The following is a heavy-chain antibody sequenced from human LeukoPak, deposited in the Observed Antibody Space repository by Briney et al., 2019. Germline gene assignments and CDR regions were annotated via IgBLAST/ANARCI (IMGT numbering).Heavy chain of an antibody. J-gene: IGHJ6*02. V-gene: IGHV4-34*01. CDR2: INHSGST. D-gene: IGHD3-10*01. Sequence: SETLSLTCAVYGGSFSGYYWSWIRQPPGKGLEWIGEINHSGSTNYNPSLKSRVTISVDTSKNQFSLKLSSVTAADTAVYYCARLRVAVTMPYYGMDVWGQGTTVTVSS. CDR1: GGSFSGYY. CDR3: ARLRVAVTMPYYGMDV.